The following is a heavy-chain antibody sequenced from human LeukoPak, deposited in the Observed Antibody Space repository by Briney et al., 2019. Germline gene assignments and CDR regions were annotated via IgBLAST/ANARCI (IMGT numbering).Heavy chain of an antibody. Sequence: SETLSLTCTVSGGSISSYYWSRIRQPPGKGLEWIGYIYYSGSTNYNPSLKSRVTISVDTSKNQFSLKLSSVTAADTAVYYCARLSGTPTYYDILTGYSMFDYWGQGTLVTVSS. CDR3: ARLSGTPTYYDILTGYSMFDY. V-gene: IGHV4-59*08. D-gene: IGHD3-9*01. CDR1: GGSISSYY. CDR2: IYYSGST. J-gene: IGHJ4*02.